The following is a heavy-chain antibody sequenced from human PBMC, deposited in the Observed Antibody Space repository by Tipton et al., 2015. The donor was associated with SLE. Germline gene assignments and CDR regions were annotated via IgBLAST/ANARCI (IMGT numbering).Heavy chain of an antibody. CDR2: IRYDGSNK. CDR3: ATHSSGHFDY. Sequence: GSLRLSCAASGFTFSSYGMHWVRQAPGKGLEWVAFIRYDGSNKYYADSVKGRFTISRDNAKTSLYLQMNSLRAEDTAVYYCATHSSGHFDYWGQGTLVTVSS. V-gene: IGHV3-30*02. D-gene: IGHD6-19*01. CDR1: GFTFSSYG. J-gene: IGHJ4*02.